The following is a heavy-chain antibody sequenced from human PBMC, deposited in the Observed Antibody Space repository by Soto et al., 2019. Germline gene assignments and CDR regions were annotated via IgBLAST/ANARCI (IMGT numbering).Heavy chain of an antibody. V-gene: IGHV5-51*01. D-gene: IGHD6-19*01. CDR2: IYPGDSDT. CDR1: GYSFTSYW. Sequence: PGESLKISCKGSGYSFTSYWIGWVRQMPGKGPEWMGIIYPGDSDTRYSPSFQGQVTISADKSISTAYLQWSSLKASDTAMYYCARLPLEQWLVPHYFDYWGQGTLVTVS. CDR3: ARLPLEQWLVPHYFDY. J-gene: IGHJ4*02.